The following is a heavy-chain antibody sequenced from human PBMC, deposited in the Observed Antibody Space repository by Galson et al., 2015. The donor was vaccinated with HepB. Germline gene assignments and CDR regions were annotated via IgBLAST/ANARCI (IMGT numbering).Heavy chain of an antibody. CDR3: TSQVDIVATISNSPLDY. J-gene: IGHJ4*02. V-gene: IGHV3-49*04. Sequence: SLRLSCAASGFTFGDYAMSWVRQAPGKGLEWVGFIRSKAYGGTTEYAASMKGRFTISRDDSKSIAYLQMNSLKTEDTAVYYCTSQVDIVATISNSPLDYWGQGTLVTVSS. D-gene: IGHD5-12*01. CDR1: GFTFGDYA. CDR2: IRSKAYGGTT.